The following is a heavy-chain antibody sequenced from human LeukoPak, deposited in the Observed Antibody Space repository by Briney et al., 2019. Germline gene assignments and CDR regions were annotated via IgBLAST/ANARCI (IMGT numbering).Heavy chain of an antibody. D-gene: IGHD3-10*01. Sequence: SETLSLTCTVSGGSISSSSYYWGWIRQPPGKGLEWIGSIYYSGSTYYNPSLESRVTISVDTSKNQFSLKLSSVTAADTAVYYCARVSGDGWFDPWGQGTLVTVSS. J-gene: IGHJ5*02. CDR3: ARVSGDGWFDP. V-gene: IGHV4-39*07. CDR2: IYYSGST. CDR1: GGSISSSSYY.